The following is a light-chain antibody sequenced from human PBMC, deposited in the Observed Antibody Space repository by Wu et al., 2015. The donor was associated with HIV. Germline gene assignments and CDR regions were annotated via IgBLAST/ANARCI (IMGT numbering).Light chain of an antibody. CDR3: QGHGN. J-gene: IGKJ2*01. CDR1: QSVTTN. V-gene: IGKV3-20*01. Sequence: EIVMTQSPATLSVSPGERVTLSCRASQSVTTNLAWYQRSPGQAPRLLIYGASSRATGIPDRFSGSGSGTDFTLTISRLEPEDFAVYYCQGHGNFGQGTKLEIK. CDR2: GAS.